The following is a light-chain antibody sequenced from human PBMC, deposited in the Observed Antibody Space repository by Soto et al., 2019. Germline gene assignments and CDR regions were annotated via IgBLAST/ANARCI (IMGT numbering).Light chain of an antibody. CDR2: GAS. CDR3: QQYGSSPRVT. CDR1: QSVSSSY. Sequence: EIVLTQSPGTLSLSPGERATLSCRASQSVSSSYLAWYQQKPGQAPRLLIYGASSRATSIPDRFSGSGSGTDFTLTISRLESEDFAVYYCQQYGSSPRVTFGGGTKVEIK. V-gene: IGKV3-20*01. J-gene: IGKJ4*01.